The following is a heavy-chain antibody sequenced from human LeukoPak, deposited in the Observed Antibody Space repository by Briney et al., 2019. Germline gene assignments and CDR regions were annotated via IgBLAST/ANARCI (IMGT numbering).Heavy chain of an antibody. CDR2: IDWNGGRT. D-gene: IGHD1-7*01. V-gene: IGHV3-9*01. CDR1: GFTFDDYA. Sequence: PGRSLRLSCAASGFTFDDYAMHWVRQAPGKGLEWVPGIDWNGGRTLYADSVKGRFTISRDNAQNSQYLQMNSLRPEDTALYYCEKGRWTYLDAFDVWGQGTMVTVSS. CDR3: EKGRWTYLDAFDV. J-gene: IGHJ3*01.